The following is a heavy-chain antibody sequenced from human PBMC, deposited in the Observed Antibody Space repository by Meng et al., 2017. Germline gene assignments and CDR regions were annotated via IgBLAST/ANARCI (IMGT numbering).Heavy chain of an antibody. V-gene: IGHV4-34*01. J-gene: IGHJ4*02. Sequence: SETLSLTCAVYGGSFSGYYWSWIRQPPGKGLEWIGEINHSGSTNYNPSLKSRVTISVDTSKNQFSLKLSSVTAADTAVYHCARDLAIVAAAGYYFDYWGQGTLVTVSS. CDR1: GGSFSGYY. CDR3: ARDLAIVAAAGYYFDY. D-gene: IGHD6-13*01. CDR2: INHSGST.